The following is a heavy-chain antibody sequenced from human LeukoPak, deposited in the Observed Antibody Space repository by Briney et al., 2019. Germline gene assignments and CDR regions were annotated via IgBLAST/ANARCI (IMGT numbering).Heavy chain of an antibody. D-gene: IGHD1-1*01. V-gene: IGHV4-39*01. CDR3: VLDYYYYYYMDV. Sequence: SETLSLTCTVSGGSISSSSYYWGWIRQPPGKGLEWIGSIYYSGSTYYNPSLKSRVTISVDTFKNQFSLKLSSVTAADTAVYYCVLDYYYYYYMDVWGKGTTVTVSS. CDR2: IYYSGST. J-gene: IGHJ6*03. CDR1: GGSISSSSYY.